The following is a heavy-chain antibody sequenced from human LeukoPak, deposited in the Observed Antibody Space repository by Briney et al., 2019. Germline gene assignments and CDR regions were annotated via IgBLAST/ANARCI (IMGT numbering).Heavy chain of an antibody. CDR1: CGSLNNDF. V-gene: IGHV4-4*07. D-gene: IGHD1-26*01. CDR3: AGGGSPHI. CDR2: LYTSGST. J-gene: IGHJ3*02. Sequence: PSETLSLTRTVSCGSLNNDFLTWVRHPAGKALEWIGRLYTSGSTTYNPSLKSRVTMSLDTSMTQFSLRLKSVTAADTAVYYCAGGGSPHIWGQGTMVTVSS.